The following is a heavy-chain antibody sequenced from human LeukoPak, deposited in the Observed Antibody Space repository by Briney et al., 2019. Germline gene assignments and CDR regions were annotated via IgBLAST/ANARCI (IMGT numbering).Heavy chain of an antibody. Sequence: AGSLRLSCAASGFTFSSYWMHWVRQAPGKGLVWVSRINSDGSSTSYADSVKGRFTISRDNAKNTLYLQMNSLRAEDTAVYYCARDSRDSSGYSTDYWGQGTLVTVSS. J-gene: IGHJ4*02. CDR1: GFTFSSYW. CDR2: INSDGSST. V-gene: IGHV3-74*01. CDR3: ARDSRDSSGYSTDY. D-gene: IGHD3-22*01.